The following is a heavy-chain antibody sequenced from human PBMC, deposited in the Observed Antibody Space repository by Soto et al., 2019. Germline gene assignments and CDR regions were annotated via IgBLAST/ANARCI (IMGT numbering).Heavy chain of an antibody. V-gene: IGHV4-4*02. J-gene: IGHJ4*02. CDR1: GGSISNNNW. D-gene: IGHD6-19*01. CDR2: IYHSGST. Sequence: QVQLQESGPGLVKASGTLSLTCAVSGGSISNNNWWSWVRQPPGKGLEWIGEIYHSGSTNYNPSLKGRVTMSVDKSKNQFSLKLSSVTAADTAVYYCARRGAVAGTEVDYWGQGTLVTVSS. CDR3: ARRGAVAGTEVDY.